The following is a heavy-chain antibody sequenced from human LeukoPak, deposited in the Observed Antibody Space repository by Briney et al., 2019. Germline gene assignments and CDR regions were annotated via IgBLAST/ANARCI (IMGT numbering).Heavy chain of an antibody. J-gene: IGHJ4*02. D-gene: IGHD2-21*02. V-gene: IGHV3-23*01. CDR1: GFTFSSYA. CDR3: AKDLPYCGGDFYFDYFDY. CDR2: ISGSGGST. Sequence: GGSLRLSCAASGFTFSSYAMSWVRQAPGNGLEWVSAISGSGGSTYYADSVKGRFTISRDNSKNTLYLQMNSLRAEDTAVYYCAKDLPYCGGDFYFDYFDYWGQGTLVTVSS.